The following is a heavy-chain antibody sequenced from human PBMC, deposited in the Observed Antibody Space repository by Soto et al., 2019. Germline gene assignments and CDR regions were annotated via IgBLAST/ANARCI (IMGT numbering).Heavy chain of an antibody. V-gene: IGHV4-59*01. CDR2: IYYSGST. Sequence: XXTLSLPCTVSGGSISSYYWSWIRQPPGKGLEWIGYIYYSGSTNYNPSLKSRVTISVDTSKNQFSLKLRSVTAADTAVYYCARAPDILWFDYWGQGTLVTVSS. D-gene: IGHD2-21*01. CDR3: ARAPDILWFDY. J-gene: IGHJ4*02. CDR1: GGSISSYY.